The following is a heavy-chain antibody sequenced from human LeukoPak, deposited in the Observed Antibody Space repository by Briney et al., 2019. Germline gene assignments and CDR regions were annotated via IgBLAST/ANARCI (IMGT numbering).Heavy chain of an antibody. V-gene: IGHV1-18*01. J-gene: IGHJ6*03. Sequence: ASVKVSCKASGYTFTSYGISWVRQAPGQGLEWMGWISAYNGNTNYAQKLQGRVTMTTDTSTSTAYMELRSLRSDDTAVYYCAREGQLVGRDYYYYMDVWGKGTTVTVSS. CDR2: ISAYNGNT. D-gene: IGHD6-6*01. CDR1: GYTFTSYG. CDR3: AREGQLVGRDYYYYMDV.